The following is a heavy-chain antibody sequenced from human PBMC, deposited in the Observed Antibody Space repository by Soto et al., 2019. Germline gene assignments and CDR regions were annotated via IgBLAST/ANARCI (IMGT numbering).Heavy chain of an antibody. Sequence: QVQLVESGGGVVQPGRSLRLSCAASGFTFSSYAMHWVRQAPGKGLEWVAVISYDGSNKYYADSVKGRFTISRDNSKNTLYLQMNSLRAEDTAVYSCARSSSWHYYYGMDVWGQGTTVTVS. J-gene: IGHJ6*02. CDR1: GFTFSSYA. CDR3: ARSSSWHYYYGMDV. CDR2: ISYDGSNK. D-gene: IGHD6-6*01. V-gene: IGHV3-30-3*01.